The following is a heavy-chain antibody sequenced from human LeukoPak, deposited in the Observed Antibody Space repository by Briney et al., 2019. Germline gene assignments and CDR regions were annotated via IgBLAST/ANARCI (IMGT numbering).Heavy chain of an antibody. CDR3: AREREPVFLNQGPSWFDP. V-gene: IGHV4-39*07. Sequence: PSETLSLTCTVSGGSISSSSYYWGWIRQPPGKGLEWIGSIYYSGSTYYNPSLKSRVTISVDASKNQFSLKLSSVTAADTAVYYCAREREPVFLNQGPSWFDPWGQGTLVTVSS. J-gene: IGHJ5*02. CDR2: IYYSGST. D-gene: IGHD1-14*01. CDR1: GGSISSSSYY.